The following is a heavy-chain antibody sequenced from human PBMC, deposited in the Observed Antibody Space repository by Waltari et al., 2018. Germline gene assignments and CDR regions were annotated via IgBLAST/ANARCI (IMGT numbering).Heavy chain of an antibody. V-gene: IGHV4-39*07. CDR2: IYYSGST. Sequence: QLQLQESGPGLVKPSETLSLTCTVSGGSISSSSYYWGWIRQPPGKGLEWIGSIYYSGSTYYNPSLKGRVTISVDTSKNQFSLKLSSVTAADTAVYYCARIYCGGDCYPFDYWGQGTLVTVSS. CDR1: GGSISSSSYY. J-gene: IGHJ4*02. D-gene: IGHD2-21*01. CDR3: ARIYCGGDCYPFDY.